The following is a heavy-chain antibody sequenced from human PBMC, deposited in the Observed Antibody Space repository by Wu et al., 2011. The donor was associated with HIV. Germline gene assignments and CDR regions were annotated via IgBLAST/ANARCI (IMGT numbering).Heavy chain of an antibody. CDR1: GGTFSSYA. Sequence: QVQLVQSGAEEKKPGSSVKVSCKSSGGTFSSYAISWVRQAPGQGLEWLGGIIPIFGTPNYAHKFQGRVTITADKSTSTAYMALSSLTSEDTAVYYCGKGEAGYYHYYYMDVWAKDHGHRL. CDR2: IIPIFGTP. CDR3: GKGEAGYYHYYYMDV. J-gene: IGHJ6*03. V-gene: IGHV1-69*14. D-gene: IGHD1-26*01.